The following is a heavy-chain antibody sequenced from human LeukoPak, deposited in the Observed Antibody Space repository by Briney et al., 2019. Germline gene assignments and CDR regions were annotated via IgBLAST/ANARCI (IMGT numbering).Heavy chain of an antibody. CDR1: GGSISSYY. V-gene: IGHV4-59*01. D-gene: IGHD3-16*01. CDR3: GRGLAGHVFAY. CDR2: IYYSGST. Sequence: SETLSLTCTVSGGSISSYYWSWIRQPPGKGLEWIGYIYYSGSTNYNPSLKSRVTISVDTSKNQFSLKLSSVTAADTAVYYCGRGLAGHVFAYWGQGTLVTVSS. J-gene: IGHJ4*02.